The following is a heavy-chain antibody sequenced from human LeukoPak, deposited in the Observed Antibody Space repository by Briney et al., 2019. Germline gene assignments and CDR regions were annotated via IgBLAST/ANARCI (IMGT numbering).Heavy chain of an antibody. Sequence: GGSLRLSCAASVFTFEGYGMSWVRQAPGKGLEWVSGINWNGGSTGYADSVKGRFTISRDNAKNSLYLQMNSLRAEDTALYYCARYSPFYYDSSGYFYYFDYWGQGTLVTVSS. CDR3: ARYSPFYYDSSGYFYYFDY. CDR2: INWNGGST. J-gene: IGHJ4*02. V-gene: IGHV3-20*04. CDR1: VFTFEGYG. D-gene: IGHD3-22*01.